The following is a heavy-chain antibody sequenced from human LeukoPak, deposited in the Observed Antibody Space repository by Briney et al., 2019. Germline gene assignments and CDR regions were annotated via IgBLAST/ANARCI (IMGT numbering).Heavy chain of an antibody. CDR1: GYTFPSYD. Sequence: ASVKVSCKASGYTFPSYDIKWVRQATGQGLEWMGWMNPNSGNTGYAQKFQGRVTMTRNTSISTAYMELSSLRSEDTAVYYCARGESSGLHSGGNQLGFDPWGQGTLVTVSS. CDR3: ARGESSGLHSGGNQLGFDP. D-gene: IGHD6-19*01. CDR2: MNPNSGNT. J-gene: IGHJ5*02. V-gene: IGHV1-8*01.